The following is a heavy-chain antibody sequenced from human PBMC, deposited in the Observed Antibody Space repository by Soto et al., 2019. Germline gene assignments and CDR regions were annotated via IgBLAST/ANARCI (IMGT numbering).Heavy chain of an antibody. CDR2: INPSGGST. J-gene: IGHJ6*02. D-gene: IGHD6-19*01. CDR1: GYTFTSYY. V-gene: IGHV1-46*01. CDR3: ARDRIAVAGTSYYYGMDV. Sequence: ASVKVSCKASGYTFTSYYMHWVRQAPGQGLEWMGIINPSGGSTSYAQKFQGRVTMTRDTSTSTVYMELSSLRSEDTAVYYCARDRIAVAGTSYYYGMDVWGQGTTVTVSS.